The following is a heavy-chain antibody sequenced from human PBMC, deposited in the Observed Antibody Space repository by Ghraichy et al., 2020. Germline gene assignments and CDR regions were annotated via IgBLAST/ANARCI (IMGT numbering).Heavy chain of an antibody. CDR1: GFTFSSYW. J-gene: IGHJ6*02. V-gene: IGHV3-7*01. CDR2: IKQDGSEK. CDR3: ARADMDYGWGEHYYYGMDV. D-gene: IGHD3-16*01. Sequence: GGSLRLSCAASGFTFSSYWMSWVRQAPGKGLEWVANIKQDGSEKYYVDSVKGRFTISRDNAKNSLYLQMNSLRAEDTAVYYCARADMDYGWGEHYYYGMDVWGQGTTVTVSS.